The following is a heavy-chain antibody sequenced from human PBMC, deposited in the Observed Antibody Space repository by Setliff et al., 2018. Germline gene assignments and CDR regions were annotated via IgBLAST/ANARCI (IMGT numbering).Heavy chain of an antibody. J-gene: IGHJ4*02. Sequence: SETLSLTCAVYGGSFSGYYWSWIRQPPGKGLEWIGYIYPGGSTSYNPSLKNGVAISVDTSKNRFSLKLTSVAAADTAVYYCAREDVPSASFDYWGLGALVTVSS. CDR1: GGSFSGYY. CDR2: IYPGGST. V-gene: IGHV4-34*09. CDR3: AREDVPSASFDY. D-gene: IGHD3-10*02.